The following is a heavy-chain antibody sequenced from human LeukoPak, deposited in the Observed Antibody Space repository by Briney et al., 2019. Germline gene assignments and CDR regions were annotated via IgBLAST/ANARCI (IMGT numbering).Heavy chain of an antibody. Sequence: GGSLRLSCAASGFTFSSYGMHWVRQAPAKGLEGVAVIRYDGSNKYYVDSVKGRFTICRDNSKNTLFLQMSSLRAEDTAVYYCAGGYYDFWSGQPAVDVWGKGTTVTVSS. CDR3: AGGYYDFWSGQPAVDV. V-gene: IGHV3-30*02. CDR1: GFTFSSYG. D-gene: IGHD3-3*01. J-gene: IGHJ6*04. CDR2: IRYDGSNK.